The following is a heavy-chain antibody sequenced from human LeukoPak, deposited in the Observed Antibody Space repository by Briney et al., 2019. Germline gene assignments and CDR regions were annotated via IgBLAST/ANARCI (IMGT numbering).Heavy chain of an antibody. D-gene: IGHD3-10*01. Sequence: GGSLRLSCAASGFTFSKHGMNWVRQAPGKGLEWVSGISPSGDITYYADSVKGRFTISRDNSKNTLYLELISLTAEDTAVYYCAKDDAWIRFGEWSQGTLVTVSS. CDR1: GFTFSKHG. CDR3: AKDDAWIRFGE. V-gene: IGHV3-23*01. CDR2: ISPSGDIT. J-gene: IGHJ4*02.